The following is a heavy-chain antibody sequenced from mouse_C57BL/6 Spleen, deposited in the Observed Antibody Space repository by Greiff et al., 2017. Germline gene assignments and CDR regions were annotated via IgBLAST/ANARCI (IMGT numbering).Heavy chain of an antibody. V-gene: IGHV5-6*02. CDR2: ISSGGSYT. Sequence: EVKLVESGGDLVKPGGSLKLSCAASGFTFSSYGMSWVRQTPDKRLEWVATISSGGSYTYYPDSVKGRFTISRDNAKNTLYLQMSSLKSEDTAMYYCARSTGTAVFDYWGQGTTLTVSS. CDR1: GFTFSSYG. J-gene: IGHJ2*01. D-gene: IGHD4-1*02. CDR3: ARSTGTAVFDY.